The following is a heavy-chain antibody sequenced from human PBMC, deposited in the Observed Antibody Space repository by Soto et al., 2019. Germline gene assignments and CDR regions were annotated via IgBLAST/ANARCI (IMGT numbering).Heavy chain of an antibody. J-gene: IGHJ6*02. V-gene: IGHV4-4*02. D-gene: IGHD2-15*01. CDR2: IYHSGST. Sequence: PSETLSLTCAVSGGSISSSNWWSWVRQPPGKGLEWIGEIYHSGSTNYNPSLKSRVTISVDKSKNQFSLKLSSVTAADTAVYYCARKYGGNPYYYYGMDVWGQGTTVTVSS. CDR1: GGSISSSNW. CDR3: ARKYGGNPYYYYGMDV.